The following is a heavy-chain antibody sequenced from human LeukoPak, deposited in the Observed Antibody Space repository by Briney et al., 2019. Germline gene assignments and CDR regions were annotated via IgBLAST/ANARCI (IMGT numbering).Heavy chain of an antibody. D-gene: IGHD3-10*01. CDR2: LYYSGST. J-gene: IGHJ3*02. Sequence: SETLSLTCTVSGGSISTSSYYWGWIRQPPGRGLEWIGSLYYSGSTYYNPSLKSRVTISVDTSKNQFSLKLSSVTAADTAVYYCARSIYGSGSYAFDIWGQGTMVTVSS. CDR1: GGSISTSSYY. V-gene: IGHV4-39*07. CDR3: ARSIYGSGSYAFDI.